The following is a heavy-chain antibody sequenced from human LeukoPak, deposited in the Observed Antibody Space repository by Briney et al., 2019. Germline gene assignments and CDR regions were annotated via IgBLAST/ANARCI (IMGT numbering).Heavy chain of an antibody. CDR1: GFTFNSYW. CDR2: IKQDGSEK. D-gene: IGHD3-16*01. V-gene: IGHV3-7*01. CDR3: ARVMSASVWRSYGSYYYYYYMDI. Sequence: PGGSLRLSCAVSGFTFNSYWMTWVRQAPGKGLEWVANIKQDGSEKYSVDSVKGRFTISRDNAKNSLYMQMNGLRAEDTAVYYCARVMSASVWRSYGSYYYYYYMDIWGKGTTVTVSS. J-gene: IGHJ6*03.